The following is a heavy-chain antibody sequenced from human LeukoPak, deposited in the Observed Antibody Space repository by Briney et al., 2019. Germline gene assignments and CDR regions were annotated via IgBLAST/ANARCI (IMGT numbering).Heavy chain of an antibody. CDR2: ILPVAINT. V-gene: IGHV3-30-3*01. Sequence: GGSLRLSCAAPGFTFRDNAMHGVRKAPGKGLGWVALILPVAINTYYAHSVKDRFTIPRDNSTNTPYLQTNSLRAEDTAVYSCASHPVRTEMYGYVTREPFDYWGQGTLVTVSS. J-gene: IGHJ4*02. CDR1: GFTFRDNA. CDR3: ASHPVRTEMYGYVTREPFDY. D-gene: IGHD5-18*01.